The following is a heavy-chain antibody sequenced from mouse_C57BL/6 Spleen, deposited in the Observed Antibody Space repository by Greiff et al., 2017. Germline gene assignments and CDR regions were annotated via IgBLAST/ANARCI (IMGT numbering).Heavy chain of an antibody. CDR1: GYAFTNYL. CDR3: ARESGLGHFDY. D-gene: IGHD1-3*01. V-gene: IGHV1-54*01. J-gene: IGHJ2*01. Sequence: VQRVESGAELVRPGTSVKVSCKASGYAFTNYLIEWVKQRPGQGLEWIGVINPGSGGTNYNEKFKGKATLTADKSSSTAYMQRSSLTSEDSAVYFCARESGLGHFDYWGQGTTLTVSS. CDR2: INPGSGGT.